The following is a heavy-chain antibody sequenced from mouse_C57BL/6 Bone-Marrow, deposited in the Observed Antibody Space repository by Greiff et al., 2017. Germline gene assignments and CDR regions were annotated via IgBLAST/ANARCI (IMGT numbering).Heavy chain of an antibody. CDR1: GYTFTSYW. CDR2: IDPSDSYT. V-gene: IGHV1-69*01. CDR3: ARGGYYAMDY. Sequence: QVQLQQPGAELVMPGASVKLSCKASGYTFTSYWMHWVKQRPGQGLEWIGEIDPSDSYTNYNQKFKGKSTLTVDKSSSTAYMQLSSLKSEDSSVYYCARGGYYAMDYWGQGTSVTVSS. J-gene: IGHJ4*01.